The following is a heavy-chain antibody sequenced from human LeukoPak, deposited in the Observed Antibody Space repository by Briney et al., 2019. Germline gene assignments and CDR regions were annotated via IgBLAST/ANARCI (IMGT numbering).Heavy chain of an antibody. CDR2: IKSKTDGGAT. V-gene: IGHV3-15*01. Sequence: SGGSLILSCAASGFTFSNAWMSWVRQAPGKGLEWVGRIKSKTDGGATHYAAPVKGRFTISRDDSKNTLYLQMNSLKTEDTAVYYCTTEAYYYDSGAIKYFDYWGQGTLVTVSS. J-gene: IGHJ4*02. CDR3: TTEAYYYDSGAIKYFDY. CDR1: GFTFSNAW. D-gene: IGHD3-22*01.